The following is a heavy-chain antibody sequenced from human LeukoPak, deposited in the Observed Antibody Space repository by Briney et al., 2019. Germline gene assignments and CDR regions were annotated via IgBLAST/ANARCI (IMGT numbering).Heavy chain of an antibody. CDR2: INHSGST. Sequence: SETLSLTCAVYGGSFSGYYWSWIRQPPGKGLEWIGEINHSGSTNYNPSLKSRVTISVDTSKNQFSLKLSSVTAADTAVYYCARLEGYYAHFDYWGQGTLVTVSS. J-gene: IGHJ4*02. V-gene: IGHV4-34*01. CDR3: ARLEGYYAHFDY. D-gene: IGHD1-26*01. CDR1: GGSFSGYY.